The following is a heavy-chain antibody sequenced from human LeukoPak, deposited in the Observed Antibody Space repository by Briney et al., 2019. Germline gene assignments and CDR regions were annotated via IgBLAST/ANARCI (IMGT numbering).Heavy chain of an antibody. CDR3: ARDRGVTIDYYYYYMDV. CDR1: GFTFSTYA. Sequence: GGSLRLSCAASGFTFSTYAMSWVRQAPGKGLDWVAVVSGRGDSTYYADSVKGRFSISRDNSKNTLFLEMRSLSPEDTAVYFCARDRGVTIDYYYYYMDVWGKGTTASVSS. CDR2: VSGRGDST. J-gene: IGHJ6*03. V-gene: IGHV3-23*01. D-gene: IGHD4-17*01.